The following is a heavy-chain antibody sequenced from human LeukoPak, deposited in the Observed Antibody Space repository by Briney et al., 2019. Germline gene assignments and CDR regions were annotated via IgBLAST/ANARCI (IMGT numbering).Heavy chain of an antibody. D-gene: IGHD6-13*01. CDR3: AREKDQAAAGHFDY. Sequence: ASVKVSCKASGYTFTGYYMHWVRPTPGQGLEWMGWINPNSGGTNYAQKFQGRVTMTRDTSISTAYMDLSRLRADDTAVYYCAREKDQAAAGHFDYWGQGTLVTVSS. CDR2: INPNSGGT. V-gene: IGHV1-2*02. J-gene: IGHJ4*02. CDR1: GYTFTGYY.